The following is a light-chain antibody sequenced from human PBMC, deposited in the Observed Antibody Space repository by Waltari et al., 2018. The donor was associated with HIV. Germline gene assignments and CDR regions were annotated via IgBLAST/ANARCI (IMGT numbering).Light chain of an antibody. J-gene: IGLJ3*02. Sequence: SYELTQPPSVSVSPGQTARITCSGDALSKQHAYWYQQKPGQAPVLVMYQDSERPSGISERFSGSSSGTTVTLTINGVQAEDEAEYYCQSADSIHTYRVFGGRTKLTVL. V-gene: IGLV3-25*03. CDR2: QDS. CDR3: QSADSIHTYRV. CDR1: ALSKQH.